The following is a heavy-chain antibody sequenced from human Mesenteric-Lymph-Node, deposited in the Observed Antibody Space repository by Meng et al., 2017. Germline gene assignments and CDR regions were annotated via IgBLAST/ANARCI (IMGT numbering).Heavy chain of an antibody. D-gene: IGHD5-12*01. CDR1: GFTFSNYA. CDR2: TSDGGAGI. J-gene: IGHJ4*02. CDR3: TRATYTGYEFDY. Sequence: GGPLRLSCAASGFTFSNYAMNWVRQAPGKGLEWVSGTSDGGAGIYYADSVKGRFTISRDTSKNTLYLQMNSLGAENTAVYYCTRATYTGYEFDYWGQGTLVTVSS. V-gene: IGHV3-23*01.